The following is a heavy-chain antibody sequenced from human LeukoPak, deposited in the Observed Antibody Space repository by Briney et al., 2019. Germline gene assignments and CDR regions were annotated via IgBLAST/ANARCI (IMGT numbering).Heavy chain of an antibody. CDR3: VRGRYCSSGRCSESLQY. V-gene: IGHV3-21*06. Sequence: GGSLRLSCVASGFTFSSYSMTWVRQAPGKSLECVSSISSSTSYIIYADSLKGRITVSRDNAENSLYLQMNYLRAEDTAIYYCVRGRYCSSGRCSESLQYWGRGTLITVSS. J-gene: IGHJ4*02. CDR1: GFTFSSYS. D-gene: IGHD2-15*01. CDR2: ISSSTSYI.